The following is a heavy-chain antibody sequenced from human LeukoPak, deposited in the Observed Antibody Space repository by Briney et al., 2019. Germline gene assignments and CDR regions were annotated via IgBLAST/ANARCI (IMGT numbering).Heavy chain of an antibody. J-gene: IGHJ4*02. CDR1: IDSFTNYY. D-gene: IGHD1-26*01. Sequence: SETLSLTCAVYIDSFTNYYWNWIRQTPGKGLEWIGYIYYSGSTNYNPSLKSRVTISVDTSKNQFSLKLSSVTAADTAVYYCARKESGSYYYWGQGTLVTVSS. CDR3: ARKESGSYYY. V-gene: IGHV4-59*01. CDR2: IYYSGST.